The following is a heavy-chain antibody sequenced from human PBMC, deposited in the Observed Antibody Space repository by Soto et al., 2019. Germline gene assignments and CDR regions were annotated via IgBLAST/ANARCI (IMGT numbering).Heavy chain of an antibody. D-gene: IGHD2-21*02. CDR3: AKDSMTAGY. J-gene: IGHJ4*02. CDR2: ISYDGTNK. V-gene: IGHV3-30*18. Sequence: VAVISYDGTNKYYADFVKGRFTISRDNSKNTLYLQMNSLRAEDTAVYYCAKDSMTAGYWGQGTLVTVSS.